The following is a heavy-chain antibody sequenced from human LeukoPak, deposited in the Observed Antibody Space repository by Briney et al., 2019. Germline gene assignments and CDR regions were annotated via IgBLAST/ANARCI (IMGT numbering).Heavy chain of an antibody. CDR3: GHSSSAFDF. CDR1: GLNFWTFW. J-gene: IGHJ4*02. Sequence: GRSLRLSCAASGLNFWTFWMRWVRQSPGKGLEFVANIKYGGSVKNYLDSVKGRFTISRDNSKNTLHLQMHSLRAEDTADCARGHSSSAFDFWGQGALVTVSS. CDR2: IKYGGSVK. V-gene: IGHV3-7*04. D-gene: IGHD5-18*01.